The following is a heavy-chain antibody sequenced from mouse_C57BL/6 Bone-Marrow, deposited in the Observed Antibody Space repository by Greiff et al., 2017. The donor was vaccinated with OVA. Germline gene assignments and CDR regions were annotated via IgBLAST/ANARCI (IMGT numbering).Heavy chain of an antibody. V-gene: IGHV1-63*01. J-gene: IGHJ1*03. D-gene: IGHD2-2*01. CDR3: ARRGGLRRGYFDV. Sequence: QVQLQQSGAELVRPGTSVKMSCKASGYTFTNYWIGWAKQRPGHGLEWIGDIYPGGGYTNSNEKFKGKATLTADKSTSTAYMQFSSLTAEDSASYYCARRGGLRRGYFDVWGTGTTVTVSS. CDR1: GYTFTNYW. CDR2: IYPGGGYT.